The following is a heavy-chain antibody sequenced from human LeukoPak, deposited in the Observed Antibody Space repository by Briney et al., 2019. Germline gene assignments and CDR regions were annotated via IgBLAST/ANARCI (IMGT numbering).Heavy chain of an antibody. CDR1: GFTFSSYV. J-gene: IGHJ5*02. CDR2: ISYDGSNE. D-gene: IGHD3-10*01. CDR3: AKDLYYGSGSYAAPFDP. V-gene: IGHV3-30*04. Sequence: GGSLRLSCAASGFTFSSYVMHWVRQAPGKGLEWVAIISYDGSNEYYADSVKGRFTISRDNSKNTLYLQMNSLRAEDTAVYYCAKDLYYGSGSYAAPFDPWGQGTLVTVSS.